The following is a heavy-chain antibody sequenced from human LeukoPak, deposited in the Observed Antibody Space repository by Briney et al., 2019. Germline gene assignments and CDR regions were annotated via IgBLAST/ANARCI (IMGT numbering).Heavy chain of an antibody. CDR2: ISSSRSNTI. J-gene: IGHJ4*02. V-gene: IGHV3-48*03. CDR3: ARDLYYYGPGNYVPGFPDY. CDR1: GFTFIIYE. D-gene: IGHD3-10*01. Sequence: PGGSLRLSCAASGFTFIIYEMNWVRQAPGKGLEWVSYISSSRSNTIYYADSVKGRFTISRDDAKNSLYLQMNSLRAEDTAVYYCARDLYYYGPGNYVPGFPDYWGQGTLVTVSS.